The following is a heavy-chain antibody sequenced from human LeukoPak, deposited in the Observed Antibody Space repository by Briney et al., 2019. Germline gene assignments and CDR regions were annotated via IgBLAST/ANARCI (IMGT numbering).Heavy chain of an antibody. CDR1: GFTFSSYG. CDR3: AKSRLWFGERGTNYYYGMDV. CDR2: ISYDGSNK. J-gene: IGHJ6*02. Sequence: GGSLRLSCAASGFTFSSYGMHWVRQAPGKGLEWVAVISYDGSNKYYADSVKGRFTISRDNSKNTLYLQMNSLRAEDTAVYYCAKSRLWFGERGTNYYYGMDVWGQGTTVTVSS. D-gene: IGHD3-10*01. V-gene: IGHV3-30*18.